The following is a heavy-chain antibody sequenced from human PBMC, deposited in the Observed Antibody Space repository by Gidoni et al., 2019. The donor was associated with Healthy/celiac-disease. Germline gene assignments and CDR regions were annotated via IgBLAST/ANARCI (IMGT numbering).Heavy chain of an antibody. J-gene: IGHJ4*02. CDR2: ISGSGGST. Sequence: EVQLLESGGGLVQPGGSLRLSCSAPGFTFSSYAMSWVRQAPGKGLEWVSAISGSGGSTYYADCVKGRFTISRDNSKNTLYLQMNSLRAEDTAVYYCATRYSSSWYYFDYWGQGTLVTVSS. V-gene: IGHV3-23*01. CDR3: ATRYSSSWYYFDY. D-gene: IGHD6-13*01. CDR1: GFTFSSYA.